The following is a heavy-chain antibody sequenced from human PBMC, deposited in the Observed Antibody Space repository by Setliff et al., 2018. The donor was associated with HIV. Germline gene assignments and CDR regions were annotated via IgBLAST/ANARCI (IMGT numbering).Heavy chain of an antibody. J-gene: IGHJ6*02. CDR1: GGSFSDYY. D-gene: IGHD5-12*01. CDR3: AREIWGQVAHVPYGMDV. Sequence: SETLSLTCTVSGGSFSDYYRSWIRQPPGKGLEWIGYIYTSGSTNYNPSLKSRVTISVDTPKNQFSLKVRYVTAADTAIYYCAREIWGQVAHVPYGMDVWGQGTTVTVSS. V-gene: IGHV4-4*09. CDR2: IYTSGST.